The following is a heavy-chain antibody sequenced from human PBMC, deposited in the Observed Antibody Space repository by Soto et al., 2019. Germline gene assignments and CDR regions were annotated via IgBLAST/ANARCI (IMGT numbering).Heavy chain of an antibody. J-gene: IGHJ4*02. CDR3: TRYYYESSGYYVY. Sequence: HPGGSLRLSCTGSGFTFGSYALSWVRQAPGKGLEWVGVIRSEANGGTTDYAASVKGRITISRDDSKSIAYMEINSLQTEDTAVYYCTRYYYESSGYYVYWGQGALVTVYS. V-gene: IGHV3-49*04. CDR1: GFTFGSYA. CDR2: IRSEANGGTT. D-gene: IGHD3-22*01.